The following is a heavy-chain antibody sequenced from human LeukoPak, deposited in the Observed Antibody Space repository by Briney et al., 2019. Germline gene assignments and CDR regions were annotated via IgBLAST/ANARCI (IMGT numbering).Heavy chain of an antibody. CDR1: GYSISSGYY. Sequence: PSETLSLTCAVSGYSISSGYYWGWIRQPPGKGLEWIGSIFHSGSTYYNPSLKSRVTIPVDTSKNQFSLKLSSVTAADTAVYYCARVRGLYCFDYWGQGTLVTVSS. D-gene: IGHD2-15*01. V-gene: IGHV4-38-2*01. CDR3: ARVRGLYCFDY. CDR2: IFHSGST. J-gene: IGHJ4*02.